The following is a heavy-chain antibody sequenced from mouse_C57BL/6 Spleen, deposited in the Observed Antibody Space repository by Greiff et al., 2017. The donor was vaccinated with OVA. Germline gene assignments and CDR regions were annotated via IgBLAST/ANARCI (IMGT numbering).Heavy chain of an antibody. CDR1: GYTFTSYW. CDR3: ARDGSSYGTDH. D-gene: IGHD1-1*01. V-gene: IGHV1-55*01. CDR2: IYPGSGST. Sequence: QVQLQQPGAELVKPGASVKMSCKASGYTFTSYWITWVKQRPGQGLEWIGDIYPGSGSTKYNEKFKSKATLTVDTSSNTAYLQLSSLTSEDSAVYYWARDGSSYGTDHWGQGTTLTVSS. J-gene: IGHJ2*01.